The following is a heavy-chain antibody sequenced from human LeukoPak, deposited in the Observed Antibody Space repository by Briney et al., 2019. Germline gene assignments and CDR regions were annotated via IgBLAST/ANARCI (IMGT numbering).Heavy chain of an antibody. V-gene: IGHV3-7*01. CDR1: GFTFSRHW. CDR3: AKDLVSQGYFDWLLYPHFDY. CDR2: IKQDGSEK. D-gene: IGHD3-9*01. Sequence: GGSLRLSCAVSGFTFSRHWMSWVRQAPGKGLEWVANIKQDGSEKYYVDSVKGRFTISRDNAKNSLYLQLKSLRAEDTAVYYCAKDLVSQGYFDWLLYPHFDYWGQGTLVTVSS. J-gene: IGHJ4*02.